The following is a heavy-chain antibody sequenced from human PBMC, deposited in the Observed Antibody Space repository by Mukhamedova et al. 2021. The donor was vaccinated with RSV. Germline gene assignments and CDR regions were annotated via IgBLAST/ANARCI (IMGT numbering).Heavy chain of an antibody. D-gene: IGHD6-13*01. CDR2: IYTSGST. CDR3: ARDREYLAAAGPYYYYYMDV. J-gene: IGHJ6*03. V-gene: IGHV4-4*07. Sequence: IRQPAGKGLEWIGRIYTSGSTNYNPSLKSRVTMSVDTSKNQFSLKLSSVTAADTAVYYCARDREYLAAAGPYYYYYMDVWGQGT.